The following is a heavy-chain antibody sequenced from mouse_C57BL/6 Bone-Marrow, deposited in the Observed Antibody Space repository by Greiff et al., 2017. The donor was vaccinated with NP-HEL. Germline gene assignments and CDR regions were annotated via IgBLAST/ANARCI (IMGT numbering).Heavy chain of an antibody. Sequence: QVQLKQSGAELVRPGASVKLSCKASGYTFTDYYINWVKQRPGQGLEWIARIYPGSGNTYYNEKFKGKATLTAEKSSRTAYMQLSSLTSEDSAVYFCACTVVAKYYFDYWGQGTTLTVSS. CDR3: ACTVVAKYYFDY. V-gene: IGHV1-76*01. CDR1: GYTFTDYY. J-gene: IGHJ2*01. D-gene: IGHD1-1*01. CDR2: IYPGSGNT.